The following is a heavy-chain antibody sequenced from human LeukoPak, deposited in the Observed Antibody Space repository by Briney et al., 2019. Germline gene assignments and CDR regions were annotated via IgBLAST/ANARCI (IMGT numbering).Heavy chain of an antibody. Sequence: GGSLRLSCAASGFTFSNYAMHWVRQAPAKGLEWVAVISYDGSDKYSADSVKGRLTISRDNSKNKLYLQMNSLRGEDTAVYYCARGRTGTFDYWGQGTLVTVSS. V-gene: IGHV3-30*04. J-gene: IGHJ4*02. CDR1: GFTFSNYA. CDR2: ISYDGSDK. D-gene: IGHD1/OR15-1a*01. CDR3: ARGRTGTFDY.